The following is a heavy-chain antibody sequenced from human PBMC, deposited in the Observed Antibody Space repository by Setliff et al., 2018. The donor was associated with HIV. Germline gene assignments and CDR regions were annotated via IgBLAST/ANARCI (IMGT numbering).Heavy chain of an antibody. V-gene: IGHV4-61*02. CDR3: ARGIGLRPFDA. CDR2: VYSSGST. CDR1: GDSISSGSYY. D-gene: IGHD4-17*01. J-gene: IGHJ4*02. Sequence: ASETLSLTCIVSGDSISSGSYYWSWIRQPAGKGLEWIGRVYSSGSTNYNPPLKSRLTISVDTSKRQFSLNLSSVTAADTAVYFCARGIGLRPFDAWGQGTLVTVSS.